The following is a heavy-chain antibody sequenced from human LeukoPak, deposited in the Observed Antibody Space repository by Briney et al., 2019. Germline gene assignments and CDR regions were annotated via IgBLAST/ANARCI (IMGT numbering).Heavy chain of an antibody. CDR1: GFSFSSYG. CDR3: ARGSYDYYGMDV. Sequence: GGSLRLSCAASGFSFSSYGMNWVRQAPGKGLEWVSYISSSSSTIYYADSVKGRFTISRDNAKNSLYLQMNSLRAEDTAVYYCARGSYDYYGMDVWGQGTTVTVSS. J-gene: IGHJ6*02. V-gene: IGHV3-48*04. CDR2: ISSSSSTI.